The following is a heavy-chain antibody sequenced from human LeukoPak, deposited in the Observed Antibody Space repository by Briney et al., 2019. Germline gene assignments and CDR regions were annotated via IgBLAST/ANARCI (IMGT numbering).Heavy chain of an antibody. Sequence: GGSLRLSCAASGSTFSGSAMHWVRQASGKGLEWVGRIRSTANGYATAYAASVKGRFTISRDDSKNTAYLQMDSLKTEDTAVYYCTGNYYGSGSYADFDYWGQGTLVTVSS. CDR1: GSTFSGSA. CDR3: TGNYYGSGSYADFDY. D-gene: IGHD3-10*01. CDR2: IRSTANGYAT. V-gene: IGHV3-73*01. J-gene: IGHJ4*02.